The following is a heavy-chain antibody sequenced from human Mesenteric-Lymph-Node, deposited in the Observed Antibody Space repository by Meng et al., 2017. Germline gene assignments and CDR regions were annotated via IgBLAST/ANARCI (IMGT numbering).Heavy chain of an antibody. CDR1: GFTFSDYY. CDR2: ISSSGSTI. Sequence: GESLKISCAASGFTFSDYYMSWIRQAPGKGLEWVSYISSSGSTIYYADSVKGRFTISRDNAKNSLYLQMNSLRAEDTAVYYCARINKYSGWYPYYWGQGTLVTVSS. V-gene: IGHV3-11*04. J-gene: IGHJ4*02. D-gene: IGHD6-19*01. CDR3: ARINKYSGWYPYY.